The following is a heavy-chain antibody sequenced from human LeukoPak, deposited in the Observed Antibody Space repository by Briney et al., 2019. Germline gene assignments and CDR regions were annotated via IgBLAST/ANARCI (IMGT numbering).Heavy chain of an antibody. CDR1: GFTFSSYA. D-gene: IGHD1-26*01. J-gene: IGHJ3*02. V-gene: IGHV3-23*01. CDR2: IGGSGGGT. Sequence: GGSLRLSCAASGFTFSSYAMGWVRQAPGKGLEWVSSIGGSGGGTYYADSVKGRFTISRDSAKNSLYLQMNSLRAEDTAVYYCARVTIVGARVDAFDIWGQGTMVTVSS. CDR3: ARVTIVGARVDAFDI.